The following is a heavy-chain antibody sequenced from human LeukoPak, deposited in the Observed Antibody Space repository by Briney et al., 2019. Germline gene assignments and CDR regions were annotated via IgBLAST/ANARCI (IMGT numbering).Heavy chain of an antibody. V-gene: IGHV4-59*01. CDR2: ISYSGYT. J-gene: IGHJ4*02. CDR1: GGSIRSYH. CDR3: ARGRNDNGGMFFDS. D-gene: IGHD4-23*01. Sequence: KPSETLSLTCTVSGGSIRSYHWSWIRQAPGKGLEWIGFISYSGYTSYSPSLKSRVAISVDTSKSQFSLRLSSLTAADTAIYYCARGRNDNGGMFFDSWAQGTLVTVSS.